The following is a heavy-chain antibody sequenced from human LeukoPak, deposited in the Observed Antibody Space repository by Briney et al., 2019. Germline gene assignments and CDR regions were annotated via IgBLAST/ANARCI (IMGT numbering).Heavy chain of an antibody. D-gene: IGHD5-18*01. Sequence: KASETLSLTCTVSGGSMTTHHWNWIRQTPGKGLEWIGYVFDSGRTKVNPSLTSRVTLSTDTSKNQLSLRLSSVTAADAAVYYCTTIKRGDIFGYFDFWGQGILVTVSS. V-gene: IGHV4-59*11. J-gene: IGHJ4*02. CDR1: GGSMTTHH. CDR2: VFDSGRT. CDR3: TTIKRGDIFGYFDF.